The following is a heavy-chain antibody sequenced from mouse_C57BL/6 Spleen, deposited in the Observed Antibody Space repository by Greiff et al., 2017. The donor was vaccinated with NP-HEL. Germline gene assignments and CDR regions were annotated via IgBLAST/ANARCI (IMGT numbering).Heavy chain of an antibody. Sequence: EVKLVESGGGLVQPGGSMKLSCVASGFTFSNYWMNWVRQSPEKGLEWVAQIRLKSDNYATHYAESVKGRFTISRDDSKSSVYLQMNNLRAEDTGIYYCTYYYGSDFAYWGQGTLVTVSA. CDR1: GFTFSNYW. D-gene: IGHD1-1*01. V-gene: IGHV6-3*01. CDR2: IRLKSDNYAT. CDR3: TYYYGSDFAY. J-gene: IGHJ3*01.